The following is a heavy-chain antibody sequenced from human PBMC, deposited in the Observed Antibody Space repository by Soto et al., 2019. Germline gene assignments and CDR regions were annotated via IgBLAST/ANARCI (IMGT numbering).Heavy chain of an antibody. J-gene: IGHJ5*02. D-gene: IGHD1-20*01. Sequence: GGSLRLSCAASGFTFSSYSMNWVRQAPGKGLEWVSSISSSSSYIYYADSVKGRFTISRDNAKNSLYLQMNSLRAEDTAVYYCASRGGYNWNEPSDPWGQGTLVTVSS. CDR3: ASRGGYNWNEPSDP. CDR2: ISSSSSYI. V-gene: IGHV3-21*01. CDR1: GFTFSSYS.